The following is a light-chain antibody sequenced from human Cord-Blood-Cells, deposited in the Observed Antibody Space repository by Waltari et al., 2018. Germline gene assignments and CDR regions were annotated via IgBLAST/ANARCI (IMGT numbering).Light chain of an antibody. V-gene: IGKV3-20*01. CDR1: QSVSSSY. J-gene: IGKJ1*01. CDR3: QQYGSSPRT. CDR2: GAS. Sequence: EIALTQSPGTLSLSSGDRATLSCRASQSVSSSYLAWYQQKPAQAPRLLIYGASSRATGIPDRFSGSGSGTDFTLTISRLEPEDFAVYYCQQYGSSPRTFGQGTKVEIK.